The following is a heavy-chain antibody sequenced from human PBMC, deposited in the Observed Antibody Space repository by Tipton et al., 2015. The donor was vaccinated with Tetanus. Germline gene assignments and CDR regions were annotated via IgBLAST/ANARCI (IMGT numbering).Heavy chain of an antibody. V-gene: IGHV4-61*08. CDR3: ARAYDFWSGHLDF. CDR2: ASYSGSS. J-gene: IGHJ4*02. Sequence: PGLVKPSETVSLTCTVSGGSVNSGGYYWSWIRQPPGKGLEWIGYASYSGSSNHNPSLKSRVIISIDASKNQFSLKLSSVAAADTAVYYCARAYDFWSGHLDFWGQGTLVTVSS. CDR1: GGSVNSGGYY. D-gene: IGHD3-3*01.